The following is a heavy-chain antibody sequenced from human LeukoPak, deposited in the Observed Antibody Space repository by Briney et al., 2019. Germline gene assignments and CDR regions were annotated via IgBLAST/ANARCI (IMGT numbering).Heavy chain of an antibody. CDR3: AKVTDYGSGTYYNRGFDY. D-gene: IGHD3-10*01. CDR1: GFTVSSNY. J-gene: IGHJ4*02. Sequence: GGSLRLSCAASGFTVSSNYMSWVRQAPGKGLEWVSVIYSGGSTYYADSVKGRFTISRDNSKNTLYLQMNSLRADDTAVYYCAKVTDYGSGTYYNRGFDYWGQGSLVTVSS. V-gene: IGHV3-66*01. CDR2: IYSGGST.